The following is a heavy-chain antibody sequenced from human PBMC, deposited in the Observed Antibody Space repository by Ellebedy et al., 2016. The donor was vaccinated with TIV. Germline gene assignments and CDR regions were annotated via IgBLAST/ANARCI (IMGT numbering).Heavy chain of an antibody. CDR1: GFTFSTYW. J-gene: IGHJ5*02. V-gene: IGHV3-30*09. Sequence: GGSLRLSCTASGFTFSTYWMTWVRQAPGKGLEWVAVISYDGSNKYYADSVKGRFALSRDNAKNTLYLQMNSLTAEDTAVYYCTRDVDATGSTGAGPESWGQGTLVIVSS. CDR3: TRDVDATGSTGAGPES. D-gene: IGHD3-10*01. CDR2: ISYDGSNK.